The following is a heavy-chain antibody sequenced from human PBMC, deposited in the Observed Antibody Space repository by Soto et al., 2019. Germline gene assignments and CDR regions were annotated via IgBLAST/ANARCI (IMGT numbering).Heavy chain of an antibody. CDR3: ARGVLI. D-gene: IGHD3-9*01. CDR2: INYSGST. Sequence: QVQLQESGPGLVKPSQTLSLTCAVSGGSISSGGYCWSWIRQHPGKGLEWIGCINYSGSTSYSPSLRSRVTISVDPSKSQFSLNLSSVTAADTAVYYCARGVLIWGQGTLVTVSS. V-gene: IGHV4-31*11. CDR1: GGSISSGGYC. J-gene: IGHJ4*02.